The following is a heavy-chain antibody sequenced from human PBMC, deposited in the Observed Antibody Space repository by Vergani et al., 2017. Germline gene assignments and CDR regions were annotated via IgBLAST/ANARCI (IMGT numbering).Heavy chain of an antibody. CDR2: ISYDGSNK. J-gene: IGHJ4*02. V-gene: IGHV3-30-3*01. Sequence: VQLLESGGGLVQPGGSLRLSCAASGFTFSSYAMHWVRQAPGKGLEWVAVISYDGSNKYYADSVKGRFTISRDNSKNTLYLQMNSLRAEDTAVYYCARGVNYYDSSGYPLREGAVDYWGQGTLVTVSS. D-gene: IGHD3-22*01. CDR1: GFTFSSYA. CDR3: ARGVNYYDSSGYPLREGAVDY.